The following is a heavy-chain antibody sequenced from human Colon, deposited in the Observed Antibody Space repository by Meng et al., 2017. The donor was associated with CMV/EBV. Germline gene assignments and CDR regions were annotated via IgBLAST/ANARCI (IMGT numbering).Heavy chain of an antibody. V-gene: IGHV4-4*02. CDR3: ATARSGCSSDSCFLEN. Sequence: GGYISSGNWWNWVRQSPGKGPEWIGEMFHSGDTNYNPSLRSRMSISLDRSKNQVSLILSSVTAADSAVYYCATARSGCSSDSCFLENWGRGTLVTVSS. CDR1: GGYISSGNW. D-gene: IGHD3-3*01. CDR2: MFHSGDT. J-gene: IGHJ4*02.